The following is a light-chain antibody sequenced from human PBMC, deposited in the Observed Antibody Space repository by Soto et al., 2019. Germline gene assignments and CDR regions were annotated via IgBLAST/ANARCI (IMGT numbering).Light chain of an antibody. J-gene: IGKJ4*01. Sequence: DIQLTQSPSFLSASVGDRVTITCXAXXXXXXXLAWYQQKPGKAPSLLIYGASALXXXVPSTFSGSGSGTEXXXAXXXLXPEDFXXXXXXXFNSYPLTFGGGTKVEFK. V-gene: IGKV1-9*01. CDR3: XXFNSYPLT. CDR1: XXXXXX. CDR2: GAS.